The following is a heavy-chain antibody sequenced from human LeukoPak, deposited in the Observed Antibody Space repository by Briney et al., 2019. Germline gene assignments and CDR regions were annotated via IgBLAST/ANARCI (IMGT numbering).Heavy chain of an antibody. J-gene: IGHJ4*02. V-gene: IGHV1-69*04. CDR3: ARTNLDCKNGVCYDY. Sequence: ASVKVSCKASGGTFSSYAISRVRQAPGQGLEWMGRIIPILGIANYAQKFQGRVTITADKSTSTAYMELSSLRSEDTAVYYCARTNLDCKNGVCYDYWGQGTLVTVSS. CDR2: IIPILGIA. CDR1: GGTFSSYA. D-gene: IGHD2-8*01.